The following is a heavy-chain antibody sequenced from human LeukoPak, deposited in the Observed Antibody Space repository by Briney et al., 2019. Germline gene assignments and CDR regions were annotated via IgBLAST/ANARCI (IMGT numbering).Heavy chain of an antibody. CDR3: TTDDYSGYDIFDY. J-gene: IGHJ4*02. CDR1: GFTFSNAW. D-gene: IGHD5-12*01. CDR2: IKSKTDGGTT. Sequence: PGGSLRLSCAASGFTFSNAWMSWVRQAPGKGLEWVGRIKSKTDGGTTDDAAPVKVRFTISRDDSKNTLYLKMNSMKTEDTAVYYCTTDDYSGYDIFDYWGQGTLVTVSS. V-gene: IGHV3-15*01.